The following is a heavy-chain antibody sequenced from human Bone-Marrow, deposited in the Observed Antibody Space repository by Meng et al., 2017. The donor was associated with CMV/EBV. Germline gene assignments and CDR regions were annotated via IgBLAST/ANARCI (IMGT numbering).Heavy chain of an antibody. CDR2: IWYDGSNK. J-gene: IGHJ5*02. V-gene: IGHV3-33*06. D-gene: IGHD2-15*01. Sequence: GESLKISCAASGFSFSSYGMHWVRQAPGKGLEWVAVIWYDGSNKYYADSVKGRFTISRDNSKNTLYLQMNSLRAEDTAVYYCAKDRCSGGRCYLWEWFVTWGQGHRVTGSS. CDR3: AKDRCSGGRCYLWEWFVT. CDR1: GFSFSSYG.